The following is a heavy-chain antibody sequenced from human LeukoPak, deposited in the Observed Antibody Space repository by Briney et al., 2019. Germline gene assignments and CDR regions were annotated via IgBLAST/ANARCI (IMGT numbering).Heavy chain of an antibody. CDR3: AKVASAGAWFDP. V-gene: IGHV3-11*04. CDR1: GFIFSVSY. Sequence: GGSLRLSCAASGFIFSVSYLSWIRQAPGKGLEWVSYIRSSGTTIYYADSVKGRFTISRDNAKNSLYLQMNSLRAEDTAVYYCAKVASAGAWFDPWGQGTLVTVSS. J-gene: IGHJ5*02. D-gene: IGHD6-13*01. CDR2: IRSSGTTI.